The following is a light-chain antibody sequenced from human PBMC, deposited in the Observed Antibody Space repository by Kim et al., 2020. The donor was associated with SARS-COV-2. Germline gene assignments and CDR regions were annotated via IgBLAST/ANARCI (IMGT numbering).Light chain of an antibody. V-gene: IGKV1-8*01. CDR3: QNYYSYPGG. Sequence: AIRITQSPSSLSASTGDRVTITCRASQGISSYLAWYQQKPGKAPKLLIYAASTLQSGVPSRFSGSGSGTNFTLTISCLQSEDFATYFCQNYYSYPGGFGQGTKVEIK. CDR2: AAS. J-gene: IGKJ1*01. CDR1: QGISSY.